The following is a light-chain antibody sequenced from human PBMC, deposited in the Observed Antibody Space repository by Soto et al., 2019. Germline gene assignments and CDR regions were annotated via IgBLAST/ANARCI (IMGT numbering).Light chain of an antibody. Sequence: VVMTQSPDSLAVSLGERATIDCKSSQSVLFGSSNKNYLAWYQQKPGQPPKLLIYWASTLESGVPDRFRGRGSGKDLTLTSTSMQAEDAAVYYCQQYYQTPPTFGQGTKGEIK. CDR3: QQYYQTPPT. J-gene: IGKJ1*01. V-gene: IGKV4-1*01. CDR2: WAS. CDR1: QSVLFGSSNKNY.